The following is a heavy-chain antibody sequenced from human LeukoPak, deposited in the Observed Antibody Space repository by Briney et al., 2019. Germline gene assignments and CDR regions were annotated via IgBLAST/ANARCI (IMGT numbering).Heavy chain of an antibody. J-gene: IGHJ3*01. V-gene: IGHV1-8*03. CDR1: EYTFTSHD. D-gene: IGHD4-23*01. CDR3: VRVGGSPWLA. CDR2: MNPHSGNT. Sequence: GASVKVSCKAFEYTFTSHDINWVRQAAGQGLEWMGWMNPHSGNTGSAQKFQARVTFTRNTSMSTAYMELSSLRSEDTAMYYCVRVGGSPWLAWGQGTMVTVS.